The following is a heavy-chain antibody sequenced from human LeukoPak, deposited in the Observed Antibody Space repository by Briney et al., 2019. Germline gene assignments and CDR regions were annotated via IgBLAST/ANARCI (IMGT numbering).Heavy chain of an antibody. CDR1: GGSIDFNGYH. J-gene: IGHJ4*02. D-gene: IGHD5-12*01. V-gene: IGHV4-39*07. CDR2: FDHSGSS. Sequence: SETLSLTCAVSGGSIDFNGYHWGWFRQSPGKGLELIGTFDHSGSSYYNPSLKSRATISVNTYMNYVFLRLGSVTAADTAVYYCMRVHGGYDYYWGQGTLVTVSS. CDR3: MRVHGGYDYY.